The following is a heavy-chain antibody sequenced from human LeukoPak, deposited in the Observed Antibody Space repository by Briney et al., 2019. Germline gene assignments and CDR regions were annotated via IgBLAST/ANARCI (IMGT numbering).Heavy chain of an antibody. Sequence: GGSLRLSCAASGFPLSSYWMTWVRQAPGKGLECVANIKQDGSEKYYVDSVKGRFTISRDNAKNSLYLQMNSLRAEDTAVYYCATVRSNYYYYYMDVWGKGTTVTVSS. J-gene: IGHJ6*03. V-gene: IGHV3-7*01. CDR2: IKQDGSEK. CDR1: GFPLSSYW. CDR3: ATVRSNYYYYYMDV. D-gene: IGHD1-14*01.